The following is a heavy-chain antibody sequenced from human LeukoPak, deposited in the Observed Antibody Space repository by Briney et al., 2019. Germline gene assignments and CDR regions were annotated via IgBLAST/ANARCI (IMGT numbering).Heavy chain of an antibody. D-gene: IGHD6-19*01. J-gene: IGHJ4*02. V-gene: IGHV3-23*01. CDR1: GFTFRSYA. CDR2: ISGSGGST. CDR3: AKDTRKAVAGMFDY. Sequence: GGSLRLSCAASGFTFRSYAMSWVRQAPGKGLEWVSAISGSGGSTYYADSVKGRFTISRDNSKNTLYLQMNSLRAEDTAVYYCAKDTRKAVAGMFDYWGQGTLVTVSS.